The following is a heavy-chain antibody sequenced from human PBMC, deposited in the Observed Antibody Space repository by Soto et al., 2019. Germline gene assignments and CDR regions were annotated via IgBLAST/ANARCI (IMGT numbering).Heavy chain of an antibody. V-gene: IGHV3-30*03. J-gene: IGHJ4*02. CDR2: IANDGSNK. Sequence: QVQLVEAGGGVVQPGRSLRLSCAASGFIFSNYGMHWVRQAPGKGLEWVAIIANDGSNKNYADSAKGRFTISRDNSKNTLDLQMNSLISGDTGIYYCATAAGPGVAEVTSFHYWGQGTLVTVSS. CDR3: ATAAGPGVAEVTSFHY. CDR1: GFIFSNYG. D-gene: IGHD6-19*01.